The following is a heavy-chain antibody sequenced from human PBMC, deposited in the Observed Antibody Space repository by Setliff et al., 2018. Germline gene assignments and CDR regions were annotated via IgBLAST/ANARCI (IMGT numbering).Heavy chain of an antibody. CDR3: ARAPRYFDSTGSYFDG. D-gene: IGHD3-22*01. CDR1: SGSFSGYY. J-gene: IGHJ4*02. Sequence: SETLSLTCAVYSGSFSGYYWSWIRQPPGKGLEWIGEINHSGNTNYNPSLKSRVTISVDTSKNQISLKLSSVTAADTAVYYCARAPRYFDSTGSYFDGWGQGTLVT. CDR2: INHSGNT. V-gene: IGHV4-34*01.